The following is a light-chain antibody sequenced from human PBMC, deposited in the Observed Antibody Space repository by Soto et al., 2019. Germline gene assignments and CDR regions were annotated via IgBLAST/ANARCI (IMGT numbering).Light chain of an antibody. V-gene: IGKV1-5*03. Sequence: DIQMTQSPSTLSASVGDRVTITCRASQSISSWLAWYQQKPGKAPKLLIYKASSLESGVPSRFSGSGSGTEFTLTISSLQPDDFATYYCQEYNRYSPRTFGQGTKVDIK. CDR2: KAS. CDR3: QEYNRYSPRT. J-gene: IGKJ2*01. CDR1: QSISSW.